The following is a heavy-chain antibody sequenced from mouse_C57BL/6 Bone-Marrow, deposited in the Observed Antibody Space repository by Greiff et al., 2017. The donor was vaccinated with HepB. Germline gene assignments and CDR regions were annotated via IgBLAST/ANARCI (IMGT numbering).Heavy chain of an antibody. J-gene: IGHJ4*01. CDR2: IDPETGGT. D-gene: IGHD1-1*01. CDR1: GYTFTDYE. Sequence: QVHVKQSGAELVRPGASVTLSCKASGYTFTDYEMHWVKQTPVHGLEWIGAIDPETGGTAYNQKFKGKAILTADKSSSTAYMELRSLTSEDSAVYYCARNNYGNAMDYWGQGTSVTVSS. V-gene: IGHV1-15*01. CDR3: ARNNYGNAMDY.